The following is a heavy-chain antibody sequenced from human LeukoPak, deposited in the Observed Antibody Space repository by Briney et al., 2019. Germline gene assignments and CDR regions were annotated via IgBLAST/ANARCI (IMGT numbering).Heavy chain of an antibody. CDR3: ARVGCSGGSCYPDY. Sequence: PGTLSLTCTVSGASISTSYWYWIRQPPGKGLEWIGYIHYSGDINYNPPLKSRVTISAYTSTNQLSLKLSSVTAADTAVYYCARVGCSGGSCYPDYWGQGTLVTVSS. D-gene: IGHD2-15*01. J-gene: IGHJ4*02. CDR1: GASISTSY. CDR2: IHYSGDI. V-gene: IGHV4-59*01.